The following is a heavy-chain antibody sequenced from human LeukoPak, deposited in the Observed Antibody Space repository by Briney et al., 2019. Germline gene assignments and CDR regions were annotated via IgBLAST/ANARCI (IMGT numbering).Heavy chain of an antibody. Sequence: ASVKVSCEVSGGTFSSYAISWVRQAPGQGCEWMGRIIPILGIANYAQKFQGRVTITADKSTSTAYMEQSSLRSEDTAVYYCARDPTVTTPEGGVGWFDPWGQGTLVTVSS. D-gene: IGHD4-11*01. CDR2: IIPILGIA. V-gene: IGHV1-69*04. CDR3: ARDPTVTTPEGGVGWFDP. CDR1: GGTFSSYA. J-gene: IGHJ5*02.